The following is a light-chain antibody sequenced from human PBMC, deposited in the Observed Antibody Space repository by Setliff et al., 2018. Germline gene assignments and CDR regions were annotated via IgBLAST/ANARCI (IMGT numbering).Light chain of an antibody. Sequence: DIQMTQSPSTLSASVGDRVTITCRASQSVDSRLAWYQQKPGKAPKLLIYQVSTLESGVPSRFSGSGSGTDFTLTINSLQPDDFATYYCQQYNSYLRTFGQGTKV. CDR1: QSVDSR. CDR3: QQYNSYLRT. J-gene: IGKJ1*01. CDR2: QVS. V-gene: IGKV1-5*03.